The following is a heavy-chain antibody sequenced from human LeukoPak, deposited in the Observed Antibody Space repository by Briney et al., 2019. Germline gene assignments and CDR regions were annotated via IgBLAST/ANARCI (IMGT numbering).Heavy chain of an antibody. J-gene: IGHJ4*02. V-gene: IGHV3-15*01. CDR3: TTNSGSRYYFDY. D-gene: IGHD3-10*01. Sequence: GGSLRLSCAASGFTFSNAWMSWVRQAPGKGLEWVGRIKSKTDGGTTDYAATVKGRFTISRDDSKNTLYLQMNSLKTEDTAVYYCTTNSGSRYYFDYWGQGTLVTVSS. CDR2: IKSKTDGGTT. CDR1: GFTFSNAW.